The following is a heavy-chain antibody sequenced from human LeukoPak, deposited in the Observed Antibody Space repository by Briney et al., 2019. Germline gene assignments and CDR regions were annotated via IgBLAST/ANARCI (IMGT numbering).Heavy chain of an antibody. Sequence: ETLSLTCTVSVGSVSSYYWSWARQAPGKGLEWVSAISGSGGSTYSADPVKGRFTISRDNSKNTLYLQMNSLRAEDTAVYYCAKVTISDYFDYWGQGTLVTVSS. V-gene: IGHV3-23*01. CDR2: ISGSGGST. CDR3: AKVTISDYFDY. J-gene: IGHJ4*02. CDR1: VGSVSSYY. D-gene: IGHD2-21*01.